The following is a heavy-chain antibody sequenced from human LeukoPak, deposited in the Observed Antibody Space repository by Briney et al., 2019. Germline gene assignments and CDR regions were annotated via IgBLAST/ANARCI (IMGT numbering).Heavy chain of an antibody. CDR2: ISGSSSYI. Sequence: GGSLRLSCAASGFTFSSYSMNWVRQAPGKGLEWVSSISGSSSYIYYADSVKGRFTISRDNAKNSLYLQMNSLRAEDTAVYYCARDGEAAAADYWGQGTLVTVSS. V-gene: IGHV3-21*01. J-gene: IGHJ4*02. CDR3: ARDGEAAAADY. D-gene: IGHD6-13*01. CDR1: GFTFSSYS.